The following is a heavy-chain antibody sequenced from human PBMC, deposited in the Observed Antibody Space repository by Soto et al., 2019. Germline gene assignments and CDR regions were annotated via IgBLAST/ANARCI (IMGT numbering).Heavy chain of an antibody. V-gene: IGHV4-39*01. Sequence: SETLSLTCTVSGGSISSSSYYWGWIRQPPGKGLEWIGSIYYSGSTYYNPSLKSRVTISVDTSKNQFSLKLSSVTAADTAVYYCARHLLLRAGNDAFDIWGQGTMVTVSS. CDR2: IYYSGST. CDR3: ARHLLLRAGNDAFDI. J-gene: IGHJ3*02. D-gene: IGHD1-26*01. CDR1: GGSISSSSYY.